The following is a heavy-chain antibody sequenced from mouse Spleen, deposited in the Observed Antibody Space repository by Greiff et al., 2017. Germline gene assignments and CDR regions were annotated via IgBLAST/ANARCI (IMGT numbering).Heavy chain of an antibody. V-gene: IGHV1-50*01. CDR1: GYTFTSYW. J-gene: IGHJ2*01. CDR2: IDPSDSYT. Sequence: VQLQQPGAELVKPGASVKLSCKASGYTFTSYWMQWVKQRPGQGLEWIGEIDPSDSYTNYNQKFKGKATLTVDTSSSTAYMQLSSLTSEDSAVYYCARGVYYGDRYFDYWGQGTTLTVSS. D-gene: IGHD2-13*01. CDR3: ARGVYYGDRYFDY.